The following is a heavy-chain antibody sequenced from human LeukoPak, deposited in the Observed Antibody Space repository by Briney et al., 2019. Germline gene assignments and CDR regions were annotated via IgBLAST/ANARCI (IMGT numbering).Heavy chain of an antibody. D-gene: IGHD4-23*01. CDR3: ASPLPPTVVIFEY. CDR1: GFTFSVYD. Sequence: GGSLTLSCAASGFTFSVYDIHWLRHAPGRGWEWVTTIRSDGRDKLYSDSVKGRFSISRDNSKNTLYLQMNSLRAEDTAVYYCASPLPPTVVIFEYWGQGTLVTVSS. J-gene: IGHJ4*02. V-gene: IGHV3-30*02. CDR2: IRSDGRDK.